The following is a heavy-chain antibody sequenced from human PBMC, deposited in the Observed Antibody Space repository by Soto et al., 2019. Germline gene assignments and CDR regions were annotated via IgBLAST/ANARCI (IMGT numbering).Heavy chain of an antibody. CDR2: INSDGSST. CDR3: ARDLSGYYSYRPWTIDY. J-gene: IGHJ4*02. CDR1: GFTFSSYW. D-gene: IGHD3-22*01. Sequence: EVQLVESGGGLVQPGGSLRLSCAASGFTFSSYWMHWVRQAPGKGLVWVSRINSDGSSTSYADYVQGRFTISRDNAKNTLYLQMNSLRAEDTAVYYCARDLSGYYSYRPWTIDYWGQGTLVTVSS. V-gene: IGHV3-74*01.